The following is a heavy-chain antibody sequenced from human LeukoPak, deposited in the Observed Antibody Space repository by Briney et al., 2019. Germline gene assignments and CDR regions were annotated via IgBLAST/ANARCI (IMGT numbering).Heavy chain of an antibody. CDR1: GFTLSSYW. D-gene: IGHD2-2*01. J-gene: IGHJ4*02. V-gene: IGHV3-7*01. CDR2: VKQDGSEK. Sequence: PGGSLRLSCAASGFTLSSYWMSWVRLAPGKGLEWVANVKQDGSEKYYVDSVKGRFTISRDNAKNSLFLQMNNLRAEDTAVYYCARALDTSSSRYQPFEYWGQGTLVTVSS. CDR3: ARALDTSSSRYQPFEY.